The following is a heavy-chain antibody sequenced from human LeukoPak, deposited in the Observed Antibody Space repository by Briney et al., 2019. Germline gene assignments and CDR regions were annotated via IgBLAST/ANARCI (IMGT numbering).Heavy chain of an antibody. CDR3: ARGSNYYDSSGYNFDY. D-gene: IGHD3-22*01. CDR2: ISYDGSNK. CDR1: GFTFSSYA. J-gene: IGHJ4*02. Sequence: GGSLRLSCAASGFTFSSYAMHWVRQAPGKGLEWVAVISYDGSNKYYADSVKGRFTISRDNSKNTLYLQMNSLRAEDTAVYYCARGSNYYDSSGYNFDYWGQGTLVTVSS. V-gene: IGHV3-30-3*01.